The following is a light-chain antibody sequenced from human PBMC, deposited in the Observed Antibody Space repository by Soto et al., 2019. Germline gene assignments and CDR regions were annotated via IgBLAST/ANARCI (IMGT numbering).Light chain of an antibody. CDR2: SNN. V-gene: IGLV1-44*01. CDR1: SSNIGSNT. J-gene: IGLJ1*01. CDR3: AAWDDSRYV. Sequence: HSVLTQPPSASGTPGQRVTISCSGSSSNIGSNTVNWYQQLPGTAPKLLIYSNNQRPSGVPDRFSGSKSGTSASLAISGLQSEDEADYYCAAWDDSRYVFGTGTKLTVL.